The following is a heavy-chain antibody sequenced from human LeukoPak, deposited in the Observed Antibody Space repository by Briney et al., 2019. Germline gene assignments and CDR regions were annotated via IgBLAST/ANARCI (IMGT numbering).Heavy chain of an antibody. CDR2: ITASGGST. CDR1: GFTFNNYA. Sequence: QPGGSLRLSCASSGFTFNNYAMTWVRQAPGKGLEWVSSITASGGSTYCADSVKGRFTISRDNSKNTLYLQMSGLRAEDTAVYYCARDYPTSGIVTILDYWGQGTLVTVSS. J-gene: IGHJ4*02. D-gene: IGHD1-1*01. V-gene: IGHV3-23*01. CDR3: ARDYPTSGIVTILDY.